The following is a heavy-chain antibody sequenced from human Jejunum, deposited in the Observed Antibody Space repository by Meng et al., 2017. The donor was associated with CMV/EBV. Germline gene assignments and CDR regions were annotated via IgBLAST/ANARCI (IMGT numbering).Heavy chain of an antibody. CDR1: GGSINDYY. J-gene: IGHJ6*02. CDR2: IYYSGAT. CDR3: ARDNGDYYYGMDV. Sequence: VSGGSINDYYWSWIRQSPGKGLEWIGYIYYSGATRSNPSLESRVSISIDTSRKHFSLKMTSVTAADTAMYYCARDNGDYYYGMDVWGQGTPVTVSS. V-gene: IGHV4-59*01. D-gene: IGHD4-17*01.